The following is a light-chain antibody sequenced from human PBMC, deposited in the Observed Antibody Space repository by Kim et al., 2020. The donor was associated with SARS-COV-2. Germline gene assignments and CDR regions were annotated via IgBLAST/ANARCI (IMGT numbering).Light chain of an antibody. CDR1: QGISNY. Sequence: AYLGYRVTSTCRARQGISNYLVWYQQKPGKVPKVLIYPASTLQSGVPSRFSGSGSGTEFTLTISSLQPEDAATYYCQKYSTAPWTFGQGTKVDIK. CDR2: PAS. CDR3: QKYSTAPWT. J-gene: IGKJ1*01. V-gene: IGKV1-27*01.